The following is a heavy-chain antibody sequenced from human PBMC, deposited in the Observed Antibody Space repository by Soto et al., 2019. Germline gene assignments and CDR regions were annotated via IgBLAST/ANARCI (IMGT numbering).Heavy chain of an antibody. D-gene: IGHD2-15*01. CDR1: GGTFSSYA. Sequence: QVQLVQSGAEVKKPGSSVKVSCKASGGTFSSYAISWVRQAPGQGLEWMGGIIPIFGTANYAQKFQGRVTITADKSTSTAYMELSSLRSEDTAVYYCARGYCSGGSCYGARCYYGMDVWGQGTTVTVSS. CDR2: IIPIFGTA. V-gene: IGHV1-69*06. CDR3: ARGYCSGGSCYGARCYYGMDV. J-gene: IGHJ6*02.